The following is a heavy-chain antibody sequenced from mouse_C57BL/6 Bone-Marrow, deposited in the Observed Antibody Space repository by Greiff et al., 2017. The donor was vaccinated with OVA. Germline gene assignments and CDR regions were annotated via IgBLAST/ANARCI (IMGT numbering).Heavy chain of an antibody. V-gene: IGHV1-52*01. CDR2: IDPSDSET. CDR1: GYTFTSYW. CDR3: ATYYGALPY. D-gene: IGHD2-10*01. Sequence: QVQLQQPGAELVRPGSSVKLSCKASGYTFTSYWMHWVKQRPIQGLEWIGNIDPSDSETHYNQRFKDKATLTVDKSSSTAYMQLSSLTSEDSAVYYCATYYGALPYWGQGTLVTVSA. J-gene: IGHJ3*01.